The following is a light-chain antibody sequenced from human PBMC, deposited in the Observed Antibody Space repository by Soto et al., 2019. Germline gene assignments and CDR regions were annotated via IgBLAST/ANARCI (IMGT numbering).Light chain of an antibody. CDR1: SSDVGGYDY. Sequence: QSVLTQPASVSGSLGQSITLSCTGSSSDVGGYDYVSWYQQRPGGAPKLIIFEVNNRPSGVSVRFSGSKSGNTASLDISGLQADDEADYYCSSYTSTFSRVAFGGGTQLTVL. CDR2: EVN. V-gene: IGLV2-14*03. CDR3: SSYTSTFSRVA. J-gene: IGLJ2*01.